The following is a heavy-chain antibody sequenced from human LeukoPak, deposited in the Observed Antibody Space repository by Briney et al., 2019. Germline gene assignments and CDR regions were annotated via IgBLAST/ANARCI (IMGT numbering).Heavy chain of an antibody. CDR2: IIPIFGTA. CDR3: ARDHKYYYGSSGYYYANYYYYYMDV. V-gene: IGHV1-69*05. J-gene: IGHJ6*03. CDR1: GGTFSSYA. Sequence: SVKVSCKASGGTFSSYAISWVRQAPGQGLEWMGRIIPIFGTANYAQKFQGRVTITTDESTSTAYMELSSLRSEDTAVYYCARDHKYYYGSSGYYYANYYYYYMDVWGKGTTVTVSS. D-gene: IGHD3-22*01.